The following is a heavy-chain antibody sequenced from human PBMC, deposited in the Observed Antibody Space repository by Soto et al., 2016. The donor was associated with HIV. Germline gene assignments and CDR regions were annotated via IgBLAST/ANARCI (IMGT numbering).Heavy chain of an antibody. Sequence: QVQLQESGPGLVKPSETLSLTCTVSDGSISTYYWSWIRQPPGKGLEWIGHIYYSGSTNYNPSLKSRVTISVDTSKNQFSLKLSSVTAADTAVYYCARGRITLVQGVFDYWGQGTLVTVSS. D-gene: IGHD3-10*01. J-gene: IGHJ4*02. CDR2: IYYSGST. CDR3: ARGRITLVQGVFDY. V-gene: IGHV4-59*01. CDR1: DGSISTYY.